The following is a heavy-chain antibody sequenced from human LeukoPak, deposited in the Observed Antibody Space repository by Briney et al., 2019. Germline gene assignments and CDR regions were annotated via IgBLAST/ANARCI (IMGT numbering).Heavy chain of an antibody. Sequence: ASVKVSCKASGGTFSSYAISWVRQAPGQGLEWMGGIIPIFGTANYAQKFQGRVTITADKSTSTAYMELSSLRSEDTAVYYCARPKATDTMAFDIWGQGTMVTVSS. D-gene: IGHD5-24*01. CDR2: IIPIFGTA. V-gene: IGHV1-69*06. CDR3: ARPKATDTMAFDI. CDR1: GGTFSSYA. J-gene: IGHJ3*02.